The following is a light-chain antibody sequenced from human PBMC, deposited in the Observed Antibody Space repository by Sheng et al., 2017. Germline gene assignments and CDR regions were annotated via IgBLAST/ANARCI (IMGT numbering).Light chain of an antibody. CDR2: SDN. J-gene: IGLJ1*01. CDR1: SSNIGSNA. Sequence: QSVLTQPPSASGTPGQRVTISCSGSSSNIGSNAVTWYQQLPGTAPKLLIYSDNERPSGVPDRFSASKSGTSASLAINGLQSEDEADYYCASWDDSLNGRGVFGAGTKVTVL. CDR3: ASWDDSLNGRGV. V-gene: IGLV1-44*01.